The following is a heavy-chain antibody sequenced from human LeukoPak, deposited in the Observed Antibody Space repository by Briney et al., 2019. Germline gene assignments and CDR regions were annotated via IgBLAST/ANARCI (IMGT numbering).Heavy chain of an antibody. CDR2: IYYSGST. CDR1: GGSISSYY. V-gene: IGHV4-59*01. Sequence: SETLSLTCTVSGGSISSYYWSWIRQPPGKGLKWIGYIYYSGSTSYSPSLRSRVTISVDTSKNQFSLKLSSVTAADTAVYYCARLEDDGYNEGKGFDYWGQGTLVTVSS. D-gene: IGHD5-24*01. J-gene: IGHJ4*02. CDR3: ARLEDDGYNEGKGFDY.